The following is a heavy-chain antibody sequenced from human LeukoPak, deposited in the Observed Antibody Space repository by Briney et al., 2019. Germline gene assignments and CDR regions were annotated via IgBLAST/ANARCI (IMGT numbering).Heavy chain of an antibody. CDR2: ISYNSRSI. Sequence: QSGGSLRLSCAASGFIFSTYEMNWVRQAPGKGLEWLSYISYNSRSIYYADSVKGRFTISRDNAYNSLYLQMDSLRAEDTAVYYCAELGITMIGGVWGKGTTVTISS. V-gene: IGHV3-48*03. CDR3: AELGITMIGGV. D-gene: IGHD3-10*02. CDR1: GFIFSTYE. J-gene: IGHJ6*04.